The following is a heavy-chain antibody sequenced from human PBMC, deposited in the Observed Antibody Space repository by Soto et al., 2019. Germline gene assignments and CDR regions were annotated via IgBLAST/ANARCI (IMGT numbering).Heavy chain of an antibody. CDR1: GYTFTSYG. CDR3: ARTLARGPSEWLLSRKYYFDY. J-gene: IGHJ4*02. CDR2: ISAYNGNT. D-gene: IGHD3-3*01. Sequence: EASVKVSCKASGYTFTSYGISWVRQAPGQGLEWMGWISAYNGNTNYAQKLQGRVTMTTDTSTSTAYMELRSLRSDDTAVYYCARTLARGPSEWLLSRKYYFDYWGQGTLVTVSS. V-gene: IGHV1-18*01.